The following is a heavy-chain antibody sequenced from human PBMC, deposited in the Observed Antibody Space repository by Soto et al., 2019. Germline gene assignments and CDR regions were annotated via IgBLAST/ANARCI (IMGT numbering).Heavy chain of an antibody. CDR1: GFTFSDYY. V-gene: IGHV3-11*01. D-gene: IGHD5-18*01. CDR2: ISSSGGAI. CDR3: ARIHRGYSYGPIDY. J-gene: IGHJ4*02. Sequence: GSLRLSCAASGFTFSDYYMSWIRQAPGKGLEWVSYISSSGGAIYHADSVKGRFTISRDNAKNSLYLQMNSLRAEDTAVYSCARIHRGYSYGPIDYWGQGTLVTVSS.